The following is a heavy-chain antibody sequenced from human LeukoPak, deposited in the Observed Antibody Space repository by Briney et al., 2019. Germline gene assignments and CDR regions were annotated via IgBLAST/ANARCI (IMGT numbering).Heavy chain of an antibody. CDR2: MNPNSGNT. Sequence: ASVKVSCEASGYTFTSYDINWVRQATGQGLEWMGWMNPNSGNTGYAQKFQGRVTMTRNTSISTAYMELSSLRSEDTAVYYCARLAEYYYGSGSYYPYYYYYYYMDVWGKGTTVTISS. J-gene: IGHJ6*03. CDR3: ARLAEYYYGSGSYYPYYYYYYYMDV. CDR1: GYTFTSYD. D-gene: IGHD3-10*01. V-gene: IGHV1-8*01.